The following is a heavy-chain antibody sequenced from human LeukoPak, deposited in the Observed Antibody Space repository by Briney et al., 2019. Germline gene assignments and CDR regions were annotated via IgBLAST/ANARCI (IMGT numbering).Heavy chain of an antibody. J-gene: IGHJ4*02. CDR1: GYTFTGCY. V-gene: IGHV1-2*02. D-gene: IGHD5-24*01. CDR3: AREAKRRDGYNGVDY. CDR2: INPNSGGT. Sequence: ASVKVSCKASGYTFTGCYMHWVRQAPGQGLEWMGWINPNSGGTNYAQKFQGRVTMTRDTSISTAYMELSRLRSDDTAVYYCAREAKRRDGYNGVDYWGQGTLVTVSS.